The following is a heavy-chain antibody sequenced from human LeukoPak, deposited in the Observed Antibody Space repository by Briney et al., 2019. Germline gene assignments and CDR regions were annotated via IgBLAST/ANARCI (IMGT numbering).Heavy chain of an antibody. CDR2: FDPEDGET. Sequence: ASVKVSCKVSGYTLTELSMHWERQAPGKGLEWMGGFDPEDGETIYAQKFQGRVAMTEDTSTDTAYMELSSLRSEDTAVYYCATQYSGSYGSWGQGTLVTVSS. J-gene: IGHJ5*02. V-gene: IGHV1-24*01. CDR1: GYTLTELS. CDR3: ATQYSGSYGS. D-gene: IGHD1-26*01.